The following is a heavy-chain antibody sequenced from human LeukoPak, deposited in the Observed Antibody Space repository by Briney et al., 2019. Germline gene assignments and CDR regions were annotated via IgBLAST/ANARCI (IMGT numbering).Heavy chain of an antibody. J-gene: IGHJ4*02. CDR3: ANAVYSSSWYYFDY. CDR2: ISGSGGST. V-gene: IGHV3-23*01. Sequence: GGSLRLSCAASGFTFRNYWMGWVRQAPGKGLEWVSAISGSGGSTYYADSVKGRFTISRDNSKNTLYLQMNSLRAEDTAVYYCANAVYSSSWYYFDYWGQGTLVTVSS. D-gene: IGHD6-13*01. CDR1: GFTFRNYW.